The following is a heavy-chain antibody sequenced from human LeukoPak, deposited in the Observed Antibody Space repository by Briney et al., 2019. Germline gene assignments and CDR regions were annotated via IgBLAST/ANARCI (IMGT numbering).Heavy chain of an antibody. Sequence: KPSETLSLTCTVSGASIYTSSSYWGWIRQPPGKGLEWIASVYYTGSTYYSPSLKSRATISVDTSKNQFSLELNSVTAADTAVYYCTTSRTNDRSSPSCYTDYWGQGTLVTVSS. CDR2: VYYTGST. CDR3: TTSRTNDRSSPSCYTDY. V-gene: IGHV4-39*01. J-gene: IGHJ4*02. CDR1: GASIYTSSSY. D-gene: IGHD2-2*02.